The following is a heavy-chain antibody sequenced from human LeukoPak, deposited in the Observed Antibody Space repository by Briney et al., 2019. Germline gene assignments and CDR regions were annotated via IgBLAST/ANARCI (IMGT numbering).Heavy chain of an antibody. D-gene: IGHD3-9*01. V-gene: IGHV1-69*04. CDR2: IIPILGIA. CDR3: ATGGVRRYFDWLLSKPFDY. CDR1: GGTFSSYA. Sequence: SVKVSCKASGGTFSSYAISWVRQAPGQGLEWVGRIIPILGIANYAQKFQGRVTITADKSTSTAYMELSSLRSEDTAVNYCATGGVRRYFDWLLSKPFDYWGQGTLVTVSS. J-gene: IGHJ4*02.